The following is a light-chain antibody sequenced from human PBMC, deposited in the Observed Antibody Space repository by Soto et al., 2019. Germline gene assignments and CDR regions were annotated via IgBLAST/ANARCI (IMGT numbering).Light chain of an antibody. CDR2: GNS. Sequence: QSALTQPPSVSGAPGQRVTISGTGSSSNIGAGYDVHWYQQLPGTAPKLLIYGNSNRPSGVPDRFSGSKSGTSASLAITGLQAEDEADYYCQSYDSSLSGWVFGTGSKVTVL. J-gene: IGLJ1*01. CDR3: QSYDSSLSGWV. CDR1: SSNIGAGYD. V-gene: IGLV1-40*01.